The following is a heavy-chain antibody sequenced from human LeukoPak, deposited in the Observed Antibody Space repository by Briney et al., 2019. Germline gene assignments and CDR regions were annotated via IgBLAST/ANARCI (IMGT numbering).Heavy chain of an antibody. J-gene: IGHJ5*02. CDR2: IFTSVSA. V-gene: IGHV4-4*07. D-gene: IGHD2-15*01. CDR3: ARYSWSASTPGSWFDP. CDR1: AGYISSYY. Sequence: SETLSLTCTVSAGYISSYYWSWIRQPAGKGLEWIGRIFTSVSANYNPSLESRVTMSVDSSKDQSSLNMSSVTAADTALYYCARYSWSASTPGSWFDPWGQGTLVTVSS.